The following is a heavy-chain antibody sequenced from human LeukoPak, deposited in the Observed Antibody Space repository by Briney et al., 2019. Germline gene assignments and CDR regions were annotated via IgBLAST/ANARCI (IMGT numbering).Heavy chain of an antibody. J-gene: IGHJ6*03. CDR3: ASSSNYEGYYYYYMDV. CDR2: ISAYNGNT. Sequence: GASVKVSCKASGYTFTSYGISWVRQAPGQGLEWMGWISAYNGNTNYAQKLQGRVTMTTDTSTSTAYMELRSLRSDDTAVYYCASSSNYEGYYYYYMDVWGQGTTVTVSS. CDR1: GYTFTSYG. V-gene: IGHV1-18*01. D-gene: IGHD4-11*01.